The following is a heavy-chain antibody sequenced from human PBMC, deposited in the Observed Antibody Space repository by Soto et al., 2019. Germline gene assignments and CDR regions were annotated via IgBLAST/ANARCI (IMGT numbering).Heavy chain of an antibody. J-gene: IGHJ4*02. CDR1: GGSISSSSYY. CDR3: AKLYDYIWGSYRYIGYFDY. CDR2: IYYSGST. V-gene: IGHV4-39*01. Sequence: QLQLQESGPGLVKPSETLSLTCTVSGGSISSSSYYWGWIRQPPGKGLEWIGSIYYSGSTYYNPSLKSRVTISVDTSKNQFSLKLSSVTAADTAVYYCAKLYDYIWGSYRYIGYFDYWGQGTLVTVSS. D-gene: IGHD3-16*02.